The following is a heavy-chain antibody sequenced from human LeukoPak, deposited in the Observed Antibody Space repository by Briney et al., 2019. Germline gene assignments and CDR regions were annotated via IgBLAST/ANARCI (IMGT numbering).Heavy chain of an antibody. CDR3: ARRAGGYSHPYDY. CDR1: GFTVSGNY. CDR2: IYSGGTT. V-gene: IGHV3-53*01. Sequence: GGSLRLSCAVSGFTVSGNYMSWVRQAPGKGLEWVSLIYSGGTTYYADSVKGRFTISRDNSKNTLYLQMNSLRAEDAAVYYCARRAGGYSHPYDYWGQGILVTVSS. J-gene: IGHJ4*02. D-gene: IGHD4-23*01.